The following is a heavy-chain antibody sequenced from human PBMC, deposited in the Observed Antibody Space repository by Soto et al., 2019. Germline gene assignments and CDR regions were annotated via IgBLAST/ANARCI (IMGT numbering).Heavy chain of an antibody. V-gene: IGHV3-11*05. J-gene: IGHJ4*02. CDR3: ARDRGAVTGQYFDY. D-gene: IGHD6-19*01. Sequence: QVQLEESGGGLVKPGGSLRLSCAASGFTFSAYYMSWIRQAPGKGLEYISYISSSGTSANYADSVKGRFTISRDNAKNSLYPQMNSLRAEDTAVYYCARDRGAVTGQYFDYWGQGALVTVSS. CDR2: ISSSGTSA. CDR1: GFTFSAYY.